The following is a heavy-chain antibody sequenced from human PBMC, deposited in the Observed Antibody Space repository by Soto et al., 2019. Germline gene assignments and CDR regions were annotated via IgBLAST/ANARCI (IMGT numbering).Heavy chain of an antibody. J-gene: IGHJ4*02. CDR3: ARQLWFGELL. D-gene: IGHD3-10*01. V-gene: IGHV2-5*02. CDR1: GFSLSTSGVG. CDR2: VFWDDDK. Sequence: QITLKESGPTLVKPTQTLTLTCTFSGFSLSTSGVGVGWIRQPPGKALEWLALVFWDDDKRYSPSLKSRLTITKDTSKHQVVLTMTNMDPVDTGTYYGARQLWFGELLWGQGTLVTVSS.